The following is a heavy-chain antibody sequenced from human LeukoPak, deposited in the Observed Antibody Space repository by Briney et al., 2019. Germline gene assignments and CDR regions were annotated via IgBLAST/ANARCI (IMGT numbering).Heavy chain of an antibody. CDR3: ARDEIAARDGYNSNYFDY. V-gene: IGHV1-2*02. D-gene: IGHD5-24*01. CDR2: INPKSGGT. CDR1: GYTFTGYY. Sequence: VASVKVSCKTSGYTFTGYYMHWVRQAPGQGLEWMGWINPKSGGTNYAQKLQGRVTMTTDTSTSTAYMELRSLRSDDTAVYYCARDEIAARDGYNSNYFDYWGQGTLVTVSS. J-gene: IGHJ4*02.